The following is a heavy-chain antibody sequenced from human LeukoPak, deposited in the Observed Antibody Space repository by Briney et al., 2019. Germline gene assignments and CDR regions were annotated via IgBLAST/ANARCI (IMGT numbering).Heavy chain of an antibody. D-gene: IGHD6-19*01. J-gene: IGHJ4*02. V-gene: IGHV3-21*01. CDR2: ISSSSSYI. CDR3: ARDLIAVAGTNY. CDR1: GFTFSSYA. Sequence: GGSLRLSCAASGFTFSSYAMSWVRQAPGKGLEWVSSISSSSSYIYYADSVKGRFTISRDNAKNSLYLQMNSLRAEDTAVYYCARDLIAVAGTNYWGQGTLVTVSS.